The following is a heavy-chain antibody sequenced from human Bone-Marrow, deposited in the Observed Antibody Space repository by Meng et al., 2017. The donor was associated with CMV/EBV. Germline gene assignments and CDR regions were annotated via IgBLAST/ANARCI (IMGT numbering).Heavy chain of an antibody. CDR2: IYYSGST. J-gene: IGHJ6*02. CDR1: GYSISSGYY. V-gene: IGHV4-38-2*02. Sequence: SETLSLTCTVSGYSISSGYYWGWIRQPPGKGLEWIGYIYYSGSTDYNPSLKSRVTISVDTSKNQFSLKLSSVTAADTAVYYCARTWGYYDSSGYYLYYYYGMDVWGQGTTVTVSS. CDR3: ARTWGYYDSSGYYLYYYYGMDV. D-gene: IGHD3-22*01.